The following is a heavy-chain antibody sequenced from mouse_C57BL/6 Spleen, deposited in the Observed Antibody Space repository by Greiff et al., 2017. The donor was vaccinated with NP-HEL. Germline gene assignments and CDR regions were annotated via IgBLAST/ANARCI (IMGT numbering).Heavy chain of an antibody. D-gene: IGHD2-4*01. CDR3: ARIYDYGYYFCY. V-gene: IGHV1-64*01. J-gene: IGHJ2*01. CDR1: GYTFTSYW. Sequence: QVQLQQPGAELVKPGASVKLSCKASGYTFTSYWMHWVKQRPGQGLEWIGMIHPNSGSTNYNEKFKSKATLTVDKSSSTAYMQLSSLTSEDSAVYYCARIYDYGYYFCYWGKGATLTVAS. CDR2: IHPNSGST.